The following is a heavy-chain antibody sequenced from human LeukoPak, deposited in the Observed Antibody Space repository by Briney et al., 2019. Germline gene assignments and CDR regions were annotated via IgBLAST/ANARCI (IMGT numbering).Heavy chain of an antibody. Sequence: SQTLSLTCAISGDSVSSNSAAWNWIRQSPSRGLEWLGRTYYRSKWYNDYAVSVKSRITINPDTSKNQFSLQLNSVTPEDTAVYYCARDGGYCSGGSCLNWFDPWGQRTLVTVSS. CDR3: ARDGGYCSGGSCLNWFDP. D-gene: IGHD2-15*01. CDR1: GDSVSSNSAA. J-gene: IGHJ5*02. V-gene: IGHV6-1*01. CDR2: TYYRSKWYN.